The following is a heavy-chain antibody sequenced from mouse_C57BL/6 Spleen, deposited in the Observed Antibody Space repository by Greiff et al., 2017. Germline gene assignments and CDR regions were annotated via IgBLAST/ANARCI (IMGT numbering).Heavy chain of an antibody. CDR1: GYTFTSYW. V-gene: IGHV1-7*01. J-gene: IGHJ4*01. CDR3: ARETSMVTNAMDY. Sequence: VKLQESGAELAKPGASVKLSCKASGYTFTSYWMHWVQQRPGQGLEWIGYINPSSGYTKYNQKFKDKATLTADKSSSTDYMQLSSLTYEDSAVYYCARETSMVTNAMDYWGQGTSVTVSS. CDR2: INPSSGYT. D-gene: IGHD2-1*01.